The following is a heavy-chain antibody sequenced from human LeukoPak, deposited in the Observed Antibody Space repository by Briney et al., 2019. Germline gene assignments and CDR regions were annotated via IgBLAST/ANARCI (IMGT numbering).Heavy chain of an antibody. CDR1: GYTFTGYY. J-gene: IGHJ4*02. D-gene: IGHD6-13*01. CDR2: ISPHSGGT. V-gene: IGHV1-2*06. Sequence: ASVKVSCKASGYTFTGYYIYWVRQAPGQRLEWMGQISPHSGGTNYAQKFQGRVTMTRDTSISTAYMELSNLRSDDTAVYYCAGEYTGYSSSWPDYWGQGTLVTVSS. CDR3: AGEYTGYSSSWPDY.